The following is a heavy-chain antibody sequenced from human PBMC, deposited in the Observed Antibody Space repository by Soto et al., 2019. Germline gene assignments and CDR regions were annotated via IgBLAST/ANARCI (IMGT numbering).Heavy chain of an antibody. D-gene: IGHD6-19*01. V-gene: IGHV1-3*01. J-gene: IGHJ5*02. CDR3: ARERWASGSRLLDP. Sequence: ASVKVSCKASGYTFISYSMHWVRQAPGQRLEWMGWINVGNGNTKYSEKFQGRVTITIDTSASTGYMELSSLRYEDTAVYYCARERWASGSRLLDPWGQGSLVTVSS. CDR2: INVGNGNT. CDR1: GYTFISYS.